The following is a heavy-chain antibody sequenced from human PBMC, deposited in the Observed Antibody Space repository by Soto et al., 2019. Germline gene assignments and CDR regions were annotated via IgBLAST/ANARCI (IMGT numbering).Heavy chain of an antibody. V-gene: IGHV3-30-3*01. D-gene: IGHD3-22*01. J-gene: IGHJ4*02. CDR3: ARSTLGYLYYYDSSGYSSFDY. CDR2: ISYDGSNK. Sequence: PGGSLRLSCAASGFTFSSYAMHWVRQAPGKGLEWVAVISYDGSNKYYADSVKGRFTISRDNSKNTLYLQMNSLRAEDTAVYYCARSTLGYLYYYDSSGYSSFDYWGQGTLVTVSS. CDR1: GFTFSSYA.